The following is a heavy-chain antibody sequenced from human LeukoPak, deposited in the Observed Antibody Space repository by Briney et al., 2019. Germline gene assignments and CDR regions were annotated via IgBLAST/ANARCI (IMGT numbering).Heavy chain of an antibody. V-gene: IGHV3-23*01. D-gene: IGHD2-2*01. CDR1: GFTFSSYA. CDR2: ISGSGGST. Sequence: GGSLRLSCAASGFTFSSYAMGWVRQAPGKGLEWVSAISGSGGSTYYADSVKGRFTISRDNSKNTLYLQMNSLRAEDTAVYYCAKSAVVVPAATKKNWFDPWGQGTLVTVSS. CDR3: AKSAVVVPAATKKNWFDP. J-gene: IGHJ5*02.